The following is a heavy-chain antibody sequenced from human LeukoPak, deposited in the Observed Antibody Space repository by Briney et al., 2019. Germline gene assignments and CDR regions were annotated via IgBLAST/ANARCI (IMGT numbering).Heavy chain of an antibody. CDR1: GGSISSYY. J-gene: IGHJ2*01. Sequence: SETLSLTCTVSGGSISSYYWSWIRQPAGKGLEWIGRIYTSGSTNYNPSLKSRATMSVDTSKNQFSLKLSSVTAADTAVYYWAREPENEYYYDSSGYYLLNWYCDLGGRSPGVTVSS. CDR3: AREPENEYYYDSSGYYLLNWYCDL. V-gene: IGHV4-4*07. D-gene: IGHD3-22*01. CDR2: IYTSGST.